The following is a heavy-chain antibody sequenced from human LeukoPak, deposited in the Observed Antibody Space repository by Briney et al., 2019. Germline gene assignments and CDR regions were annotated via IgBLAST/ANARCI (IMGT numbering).Heavy chain of an antibody. CDR3: ARVLVAVAGPNFAY. CDR1: GGSISSYY. CDR2: IYYSGST. J-gene: IGHJ4*02. D-gene: IGHD6-19*01. Sequence: SETLSLTCTVSGGSISSYYWSWIRQPPGKGLEWIGYIYYSGSTNCNPSVKSRVAMSVDTSKKQFSLKLSSLTAADTAVYYWARVLVAVAGPNFAYWGQGTLVTVSS. V-gene: IGHV4-59*01.